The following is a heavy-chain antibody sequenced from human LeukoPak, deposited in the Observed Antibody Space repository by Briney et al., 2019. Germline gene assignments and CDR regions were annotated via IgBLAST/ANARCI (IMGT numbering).Heavy chain of an antibody. V-gene: IGHV3-23*01. D-gene: IGHD6-19*01. CDR2: ISGSGGST. Sequence: GGSLRLSCAASGFTFSSYAMSWVRQAPGKGLEWVSAISGSGGSTYYADSVKGRFTISRDNSKNTLYLQMNSLRAENTAVYYCATTYSSGWYPEYFQHWGQGTLVTVSS. CDR1: GFTFSSYA. CDR3: ATTYSSGWYPEYFQH. J-gene: IGHJ1*01.